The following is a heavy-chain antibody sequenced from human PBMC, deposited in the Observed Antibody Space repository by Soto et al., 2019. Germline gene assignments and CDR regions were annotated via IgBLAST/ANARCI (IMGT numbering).Heavy chain of an antibody. CDR1: GGSISISNW. V-gene: IGHV4-4*02. D-gene: IGHD1-26*01. Sequence: QVQLQESGPGLVKPSETLSLACAVSGGSISISNWWSWVRQTPGKGLEWIGQIHHSGSTNYSPSPTSRVTISVDKSKNQFSRKMNSVTAADTAVYYCARGGYYYYMDVWGNGTTVTVSS. CDR3: ARGGYYYYMDV. J-gene: IGHJ6*03. CDR2: IHHSGST.